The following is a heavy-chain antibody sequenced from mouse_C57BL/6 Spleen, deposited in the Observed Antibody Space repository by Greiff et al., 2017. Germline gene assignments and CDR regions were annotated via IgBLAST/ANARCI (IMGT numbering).Heavy chain of an antibody. CDR1: GFTFSDYG. CDR3: ARDSSWDGWYFDV. CDR2: ISSGSSNI. J-gene: IGHJ1*03. Sequence: EVQGVESGGGLVKPGGSLKLSCAASGFTFSDYGMHWVRQAPEKGLEWVAYISSGSSNIYYADTVKGRFTISRDNANNTLFLQMTSLRSEDTAMYYCARDSSWDGWYFDVRGTGATVTVS. D-gene: IGHD4-1*01. V-gene: IGHV5-17*01.